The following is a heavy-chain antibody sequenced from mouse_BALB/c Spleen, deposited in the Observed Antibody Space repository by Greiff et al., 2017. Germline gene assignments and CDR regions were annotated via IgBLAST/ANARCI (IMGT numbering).Heavy chain of an antibody. J-gene: IGHJ4*01. D-gene: IGHD1-1*01. CDR1: GYTFTNYW. Sequence: QVQLKESGAELVRPGTSVKISCKASGYTFTNYWLGWVKQRPGHGLEWIGDIYPGGGYTNYNEKFKGKATLTADTSSSTAYMQLSSLTSEDSAVYFCARATTVVATPYAMDYWGQGTSVTVSS. V-gene: IGHV1-63*02. CDR3: ARATTVVATPYAMDY. CDR2: IYPGGGYT.